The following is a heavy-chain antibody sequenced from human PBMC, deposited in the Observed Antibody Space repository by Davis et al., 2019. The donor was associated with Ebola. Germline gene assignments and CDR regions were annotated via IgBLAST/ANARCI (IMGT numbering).Heavy chain of an antibody. V-gene: IGHV3-48*03. D-gene: IGHD5-18*01. CDR2: ISSSGSTI. J-gene: IGHJ4*02. Sequence: GESLKISCAASGFTFSSYEMNWVRQAPGKGLEWVSYISSSGSTIYYADSVKGRFTISRDNAKNSLYLQMNSLRAEDTAVYYCARDLSVYSYGIIDYWGQGTLVTVSS. CDR1: GFTFSSYE. CDR3: ARDLSVYSYGIIDY.